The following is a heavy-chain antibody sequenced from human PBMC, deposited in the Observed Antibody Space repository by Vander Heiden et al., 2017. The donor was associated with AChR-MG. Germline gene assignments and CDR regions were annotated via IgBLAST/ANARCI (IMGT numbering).Heavy chain of an antibody. CDR1: GSTFGNGW. Sequence: EVQVVESGGGLVKPGGSLRLSCAASGSTFGNGWMSWVRQAPGKGLEWVGRIKSKSDGGTKDYATPVKGRFTISRDDSKNTLYLQMNRMKIDDTAVYYFTTDAGGAAAGIFDYWGQGTLVTVSS. CDR2: IKSKSDGGTK. D-gene: IGHD6-13*01. CDR3: TTDAGGAAAGIFDY. V-gene: IGHV3-15*01. J-gene: IGHJ4*02.